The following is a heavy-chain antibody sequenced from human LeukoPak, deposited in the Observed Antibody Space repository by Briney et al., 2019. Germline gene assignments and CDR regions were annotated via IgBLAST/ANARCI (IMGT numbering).Heavy chain of an antibody. Sequence: ASLKVSCKASGYTFTSYGISWVRQAPGQGLHWMGWISAYNGNTNYAQKLQGRVTMTTDTSTSTAYMELRSLRSDDTAVYYCARDSPHPQGGSTSHNWFDPWGQGTLVTVSS. CDR2: ISAYNGNT. J-gene: IGHJ5*02. CDR3: ARDSPHPQGGSTSHNWFDP. CDR1: GYTFTSYG. D-gene: IGHD2-2*01. V-gene: IGHV1-18*01.